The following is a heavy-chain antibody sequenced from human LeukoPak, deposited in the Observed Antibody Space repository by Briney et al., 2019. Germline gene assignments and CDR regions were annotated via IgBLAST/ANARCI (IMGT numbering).Heavy chain of an antibody. V-gene: IGHV4-34*01. J-gene: IGHJ4*02. D-gene: IGHD4-17*01. CDR3: ARTVFYGDLQPTFDY. CDR1: GGSFSGYY. Sequence: SETLSLTCAVYGGSFSGYYWSWIRQPPGKGLEWIGEINHSGSTNYTPSLKSRVTISVDTSKNQFSLKLSSVTAADTAVYYCARTVFYGDLQPTFDYWGQGTLVTVSS. CDR2: INHSGST.